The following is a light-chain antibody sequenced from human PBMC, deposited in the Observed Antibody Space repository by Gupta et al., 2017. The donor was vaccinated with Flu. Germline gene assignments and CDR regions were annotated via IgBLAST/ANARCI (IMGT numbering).Light chain of an antibody. J-gene: IGLJ3*02. CDR3: QSYDRSLSIRV. CDR2: VNN. V-gene: IGLV1-40*01. CDR1: SSNIGAGYD. Sequence: QSVLTQPPSVSGAPGQRVTISCAGSSSNIGAGYDVHWYQQYPGTAPKLLIYVNNNRPSGVPDRFSGSKSGTSASLAITGLQAEDEADYYCQSYDRSLSIRVFGGGTKLTVL.